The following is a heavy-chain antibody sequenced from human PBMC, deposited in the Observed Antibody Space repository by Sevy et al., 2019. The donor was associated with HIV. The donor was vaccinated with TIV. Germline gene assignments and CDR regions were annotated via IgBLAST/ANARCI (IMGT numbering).Heavy chain of an antibody. Sequence: ASVKVSCKASGGTFSSYAISWVRQAPGQGLEWMGGIIPIFGTANYPQKFQGRVTITADKSTSTAYMELSSLRSEDTALYYCARAPYYDILTGYLYFDYWGQGTLVTVSS. J-gene: IGHJ4*02. CDR1: GGTFSSYA. CDR3: ARAPYYDILTGYLYFDY. D-gene: IGHD3-9*01. CDR2: IIPIFGTA. V-gene: IGHV1-69*06.